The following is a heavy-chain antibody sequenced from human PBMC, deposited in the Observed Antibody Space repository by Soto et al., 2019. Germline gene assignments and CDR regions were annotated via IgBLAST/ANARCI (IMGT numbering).Heavy chain of an antibody. V-gene: IGHV3-21*01. CDR3: ARLVVVPAALNYYYYSMDV. CDR2: ISSSSSYI. CDR1: GFTFSSYS. D-gene: IGHD2-2*01. Sequence: GGSLRLSCAASGFTFSSYSMNWVRQAPGKGLEWVSSISSSSSYIYYADSVKGRFTISRDNAKNSLYLQMNSLRAEDTAVYYCARLVVVPAALNYYYYSMDVWGQGTTVTVSS. J-gene: IGHJ6*02.